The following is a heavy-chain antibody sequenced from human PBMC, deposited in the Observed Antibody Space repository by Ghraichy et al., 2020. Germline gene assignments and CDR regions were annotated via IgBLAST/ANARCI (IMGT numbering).Heavy chain of an antibody. D-gene: IGHD3-22*01. J-gene: IGHJ4*02. CDR1: GGSISSSSYY. V-gene: IGHV4-39*01. CDR3: ARQSLYYYDSSGYYSY. Sequence: SETLSLTCTVSGGSISSSSYYWGWIRQPPGKGLEWIGSINYSGSTYYNPSLKSRVTISVDTTKNQFSLKLSSVTAADTAVYYWARQSLYYYDSSGYYSYWGQGTLVTVSS. CDR2: INYSGST.